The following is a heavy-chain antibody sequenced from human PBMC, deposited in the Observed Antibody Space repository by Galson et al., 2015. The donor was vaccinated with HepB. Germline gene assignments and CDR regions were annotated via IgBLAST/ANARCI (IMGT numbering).Heavy chain of an antibody. D-gene: IGHD2-15*01. CDR2: IIPILGIA. V-gene: IGHV1-69*02. CDR3: ARDRYCSGGSCSSRYYGMDV. CDR1: GCTFSSYT. J-gene: IGHJ6*02. Sequence: SVKVSCKASGCTFSSYTISWVRQATGQGLEWMGRIIPILGIANYAQKFQGRVTITADKSTSTAYMELSSLRSDDTAVYYCARDRYCSGGSCSSRYYGMDVWGQGTTVTVSS.